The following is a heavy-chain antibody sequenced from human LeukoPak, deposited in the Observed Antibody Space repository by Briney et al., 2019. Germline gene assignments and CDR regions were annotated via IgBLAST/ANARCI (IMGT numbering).Heavy chain of an antibody. D-gene: IGHD2-8*01. CDR2: IIPILGIA. CDR1: GGTFSSYT. J-gene: IGHJ2*01. CDR3: ARDVDCTNGVCYTHWYFDL. Sequence: SVKVSCKASGGTFSSYTISWVRQAPGQGLEWMGRIIPILGIANYAQKFQGRVTITAYKSTSTAYMELSSLRSEDTAVYSCARDVDCTNGVCYTHWYFDLWGRGTLVTVSS. V-gene: IGHV1-69*10.